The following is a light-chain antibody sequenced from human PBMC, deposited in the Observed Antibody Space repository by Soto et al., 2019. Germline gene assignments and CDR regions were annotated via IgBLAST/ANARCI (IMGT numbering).Light chain of an antibody. CDR1: SGHSSYI. CDR2: LEGSGSY. J-gene: IGLJ3*02. Sequence: QSVLTQSSSASASLGSSVKLTCTLSSGHSSYIIAWHQQQPGKAPRYLMKLEGSGSYNKGSGVPDRFSGSSSGADRYLTISNPQFEDEADYYCETWDSNIHWVFGGGTKLTVL. V-gene: IGLV4-60*02. CDR3: ETWDSNIHWV.